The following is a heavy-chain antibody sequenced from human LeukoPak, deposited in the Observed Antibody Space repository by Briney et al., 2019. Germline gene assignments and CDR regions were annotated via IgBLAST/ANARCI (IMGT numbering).Heavy chain of an antibody. CDR3: ARSRYSSSWYGSPFGFDY. D-gene: IGHD6-13*01. Sequence: SQTLSLTCTVSGGSISSGDYYWRWIRQPPGKGLEWIGYIYYSGSTYYNPSLKSRVTISVDTSKNQFSLKLSSVTAADTAVYYCARSRYSSSWYGSPFGFDYWGQGTLVTVSS. CDR2: IYYSGST. V-gene: IGHV4-30-4*01. J-gene: IGHJ4*02. CDR1: GGSISSGDYY.